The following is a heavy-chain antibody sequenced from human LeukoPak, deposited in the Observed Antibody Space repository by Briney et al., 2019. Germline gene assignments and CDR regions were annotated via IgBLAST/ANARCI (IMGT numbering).Heavy chain of an antibody. V-gene: IGHV1-18*01. CDR2: ISAYNGNT. CDR3: ARDPPFLGPQLLWFGAPDAFDI. J-gene: IGHJ3*02. D-gene: IGHD3-10*01. Sequence: ASVKVSCKASGYTFTSYGIIWVRQAPGQGLEWMGWISAYNGNTNYAQKLQGRVTMTTDTSTSTAYMELRRLRSDDTAVYYCARDPPFLGPQLLWFGAPDAFDIWGQGTMVTVSS. CDR1: GYTFTSYG.